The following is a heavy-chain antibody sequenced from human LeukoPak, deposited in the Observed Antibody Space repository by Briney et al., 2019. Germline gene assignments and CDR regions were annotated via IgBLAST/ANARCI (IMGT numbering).Heavy chain of an antibody. CDR1: GGSFSGYY. CDR3: AREDWNYYYFDY. D-gene: IGHD1-7*01. CDR2: INHSGST. J-gene: IGHJ4*02. Sequence: PSETLSLTCAVYGGSFSGYYWSWIRQPPGKGLEWIGEINHSGSTNYNPSLKSRVTISVDKSKNQFSLKLSSVTAADTAVYYCAREDWNYYYFDYWGQGTLVTVSS. V-gene: IGHV4-34*01.